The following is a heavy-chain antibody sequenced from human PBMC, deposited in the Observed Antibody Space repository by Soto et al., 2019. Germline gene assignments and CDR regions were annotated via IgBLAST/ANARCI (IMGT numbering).Heavy chain of an antibody. Sequence: GGSLRLSCAASGFTFSSYDMHWVRQATGKGLEWVSAIGTAGDTYYPGSVKGRFTISRENAKNSLYLQMNSLRDEDTAVYYCARVRGYVWGSYRSDAFDIWGQGTMVTVSS. D-gene: IGHD3-16*02. CDR3: ARVRGYVWGSYRSDAFDI. CDR1: GFTFSSYD. J-gene: IGHJ3*02. CDR2: IGTAGDT. V-gene: IGHV3-13*01.